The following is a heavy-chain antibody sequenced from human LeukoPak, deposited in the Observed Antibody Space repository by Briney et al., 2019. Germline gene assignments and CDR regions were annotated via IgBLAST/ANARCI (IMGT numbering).Heavy chain of an antibody. Sequence: GGSLRLSCAASGFTFSSYAMSWVRPAPGKGLKWGSAICGSGGSTYYADSVKGRFTISRDNSKNTLYLQMNSLRAEDTAVYYCAKKPFLGGTAMVHTRMNGYFDYWGQGTLVTVSS. CDR1: GFTFSSYA. CDR2: ICGSGGST. V-gene: IGHV3-23*01. J-gene: IGHJ4*02. CDR3: AKKPFLGGTAMVHTRMNGYFDY. D-gene: IGHD5-18*01.